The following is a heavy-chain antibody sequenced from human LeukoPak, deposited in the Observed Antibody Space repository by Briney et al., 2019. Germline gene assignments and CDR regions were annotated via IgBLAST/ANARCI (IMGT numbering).Heavy chain of an antibody. CDR2: IYYSGST. CDR1: GGSNSSYY. J-gene: IGHJ6*02. V-gene: IGHV4-59*01. CDR3: ARADYYGMDV. Sequence: SETLSLTCTVSGGSNSSYYWSWIRHPPGKGLELIGYIYYSGSTNYNPSLKSRVTISVDTSKNQFSLKLSSVTAADTAVYYCARADYYGMDVWGQGTTVTVSS.